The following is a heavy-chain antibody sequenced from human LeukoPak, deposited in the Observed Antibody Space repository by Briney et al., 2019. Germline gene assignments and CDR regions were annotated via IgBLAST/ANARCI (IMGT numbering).Heavy chain of an antibody. CDR1: GGSISSGGYS. Sequence: PSETLSLTCAVSGGSISSGGYSWSWIRQPPGKGLEWIGYIYHSGSTYYNPSLKSRVTISVDRSKNQFSLKLSSVTAADTAVYYCARGAAAAGIFGYWGQGTLVTVSS. D-gene: IGHD6-13*01. V-gene: IGHV4-30-2*01. CDR3: ARGAAAAGIFGY. CDR2: IYHSGST. J-gene: IGHJ4*02.